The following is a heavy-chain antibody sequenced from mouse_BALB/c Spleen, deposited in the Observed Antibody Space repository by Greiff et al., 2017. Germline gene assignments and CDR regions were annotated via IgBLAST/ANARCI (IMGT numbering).Heavy chain of an antibody. Sequence: DVQLVESGGDLVKPGGSLKLSCAASGFTFSSYGMSWVRQTPDKRLEWVATISSGGSYTYYPDSVKGRFTISRDNAKNTLYLQMSSLKSEDTAMYYCARYYDYDVDYWGQGTTLTVSS. CDR2: ISSGGSYT. CDR3: ARYYDYDVDY. J-gene: IGHJ2*01. CDR1: GFTFSSYG. V-gene: IGHV5-6*01. D-gene: IGHD2-4*01.